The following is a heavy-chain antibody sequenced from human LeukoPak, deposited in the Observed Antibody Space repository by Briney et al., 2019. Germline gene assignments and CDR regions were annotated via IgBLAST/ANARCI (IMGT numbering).Heavy chain of an antibody. CDR2: IYYSGST. J-gene: IGHJ6*03. Sequence: SETLSLTCIVSDGSISSSSYYWGWIRQPPGKGLEWIGSIYYSGSTYYNPSLKSRVTISVDTSKNQFSLKLSSVTAADTAVYYCASIHTADYYYMDVWGKGTTVTVSS. CDR1: DGSISSSSYY. D-gene: IGHD5-18*01. V-gene: IGHV4-39*01. CDR3: ASIHTADYYYMDV.